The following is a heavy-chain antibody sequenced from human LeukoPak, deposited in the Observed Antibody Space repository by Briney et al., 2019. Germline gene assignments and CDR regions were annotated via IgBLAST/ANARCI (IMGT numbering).Heavy chain of an antibody. V-gene: IGHV3-74*01. CDR2: INSDGSST. CDR3: ARGRLLWFGESTYYMDV. D-gene: IGHD3-10*01. Sequence: GGSLRLSCAASGFTFSSYWMHWVRQAPGKGLVWVSRINSDGSSTSYADSVKGRFTISRDNAKNTLYLQINSLRAEDTAVYYCARGRLLWFGESTYYMDVWGKGTTVTVSS. CDR1: GFTFSSYW. J-gene: IGHJ6*03.